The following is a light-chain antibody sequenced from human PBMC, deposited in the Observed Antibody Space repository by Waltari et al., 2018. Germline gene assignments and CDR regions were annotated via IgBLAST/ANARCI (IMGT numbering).Light chain of an antibody. V-gene: IGLV2-8*01. CDR2: EIN. CDR3: TSYAGGNNLGV. Sequence: QSALTQPPPASGSPGQSITISCTGTSSDVGGYNYVSWYQQYPGEAPNLIICEINKRPSGVHHRFSGSKSGNTASLTVSGLKAKDEADYYCTSYAGGNNLGVFGGGTKVPVL. CDR1: SSDVGGYNY. J-gene: IGLJ3*02.